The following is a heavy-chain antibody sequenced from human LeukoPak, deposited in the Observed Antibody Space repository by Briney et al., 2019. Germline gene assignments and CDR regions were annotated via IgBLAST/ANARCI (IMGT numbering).Heavy chain of an antibody. CDR1: GFTFNKYA. D-gene: IGHD2-2*01. Sequence: QPGGSLRLSCAASGFTFNKYAISWVRQAPGRGLEWVSCIGRSGANTYYPASMKGRFTISRDNSRNTLFLKMNTLRAADTAVYYCAKLQTPVVPAATLGFDYWGQGILVTVSS. V-gene: IGHV3-23*01. J-gene: IGHJ4*02. CDR2: IGRSGANT. CDR3: AKLQTPVVPAATLGFDY.